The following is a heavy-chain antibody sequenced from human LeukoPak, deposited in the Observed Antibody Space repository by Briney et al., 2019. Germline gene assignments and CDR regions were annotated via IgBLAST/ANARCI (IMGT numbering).Heavy chain of an antibody. CDR2: IYTSGST. V-gene: IGHV4-61*02. CDR3: ARLGIAAAGTYYYYMDV. D-gene: IGHD6-13*01. Sequence: PSQTLSLTCTVSGGSISSGSYYWSWIRQPAGKGLEWIGRIYTSGSTNYNPSLKSRVTISVDTSKIQFSLKLSSVTAADTAVYYCARLGIAAAGTYYYYMDVWGKGTTVTVSS. J-gene: IGHJ6*03. CDR1: GGSISSGSYY.